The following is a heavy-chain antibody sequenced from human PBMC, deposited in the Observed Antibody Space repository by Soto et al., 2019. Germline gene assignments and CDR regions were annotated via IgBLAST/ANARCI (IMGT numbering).Heavy chain of an antibody. V-gene: IGHV1-18*01. Sequence: QVQLVQSGGAVKKPGASVKVSCQASGYTFSDYAISWVRQAPGQGLEWMGWISASTRNTDQAQNFQVRVIMNLDTSTNTAYVELRSLRSDDTAVYYCVRCYCSVGSCYACWHFDLWGRGTLVTVSS. CDR1: GYTFSDYA. D-gene: IGHD2-15*01. J-gene: IGHJ2*01. CDR3: VRCYCSVGSCYACWHFDL. CDR2: ISASTRNT.